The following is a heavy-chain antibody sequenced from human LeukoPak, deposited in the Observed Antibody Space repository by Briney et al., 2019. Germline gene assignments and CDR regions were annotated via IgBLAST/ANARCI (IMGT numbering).Heavy chain of an antibody. V-gene: IGHV4-59*08. Sequence: PSETLSLTCTVSGGFISSYYWSWIRQPPGKGLEWIAYIYYSGSTNYNPSLKSRVTISVDTSKNQFSLKLSSVTAADTAVYYCARLYRSSWSFDYWGQGTLVTVSS. CDR3: ARLYRSSWSFDY. CDR1: GGFISSYY. D-gene: IGHD6-13*01. CDR2: IYYSGST. J-gene: IGHJ4*02.